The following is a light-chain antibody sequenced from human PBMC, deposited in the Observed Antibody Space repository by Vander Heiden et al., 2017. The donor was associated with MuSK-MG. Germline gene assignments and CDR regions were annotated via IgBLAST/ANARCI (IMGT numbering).Light chain of an antibody. CDR1: QDISNY. CDR3: QQEDNPSYT. CDR2: DAS. Sequence: DIQMTQSPSSLSASVGDRVTITCQASQDISNYLNWYQQKPGKAPKLLIYDASNLETGVPSRFSGSGSGTDFTFTISSLQPEDFATYYCQQEDNPSYTFGQGTKMDIK. J-gene: IGKJ2*01. V-gene: IGKV1-33*01.